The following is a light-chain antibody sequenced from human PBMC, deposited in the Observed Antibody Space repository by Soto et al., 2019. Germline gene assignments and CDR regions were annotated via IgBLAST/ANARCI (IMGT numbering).Light chain of an antibody. V-gene: IGKV1-5*01. J-gene: IGKJ5*01. CDR2: EAS. CDR1: QSITKW. Sequence: DIGMTQSPATLSASVGDRVTITCRASQSITKWLTWYQQTPGKAPKLLIYEASSLQSGVPSRFSGSGSGTEFAITISGLQPDDYASYYCQQYNRYPVTIGQGTRLEIK. CDR3: QQYNRYPVT.